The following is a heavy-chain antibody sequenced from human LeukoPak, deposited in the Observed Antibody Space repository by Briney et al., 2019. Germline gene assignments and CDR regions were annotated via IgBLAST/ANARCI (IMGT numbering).Heavy chain of an antibody. CDR2: LYSNGHI. Sequence: GGSLRLSCAASGFSVSSNYLTWVRQAPGKDLEWVSVLYSNGHISYADSVKGRFTISRDNSENTVYLQMDNLRPEDTAVYTCARGKLYSYESTSFFEPLDCWGQGTLVTVSS. J-gene: IGHJ4*02. CDR1: GFSVSSNY. V-gene: IGHV3-53*01. D-gene: IGHD3-22*01. CDR3: ARGKLYSYESTSFFEPLDC.